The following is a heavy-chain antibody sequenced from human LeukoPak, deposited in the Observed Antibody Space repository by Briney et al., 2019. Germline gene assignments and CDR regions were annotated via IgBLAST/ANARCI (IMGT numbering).Heavy chain of an antibody. V-gene: IGHV4-34*01. CDR1: GRSFSGYY. CDR3: ARVSSRNYYGSGSYYKGRYFQH. CDR2: INHSGST. D-gene: IGHD3-10*01. Sequence: PSETLSLTCAVYGRSFSGYYWSWIRQPPGKGLEWIGEINHSGSTNYNPSLKSRVTISVDTSKNQFSLKLSSVTAADTAVYYCARVSSRNYYGSGSYYKGRYFQHWGQRTLVTVSS. J-gene: IGHJ1*01.